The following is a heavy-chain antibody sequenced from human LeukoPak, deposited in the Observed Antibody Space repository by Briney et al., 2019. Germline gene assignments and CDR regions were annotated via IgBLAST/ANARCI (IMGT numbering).Heavy chain of an antibody. CDR2: IYHSGST. D-gene: IGHD4-11*01. CDR3: ARAGYSKEDWFDP. J-gene: IGHJ5*02. CDR1: GGSISSGGDS. Sequence: PSQTLSLTCAVSGGSISSGGDSWSWIRQPPGKGLEWIGYIYHSGSTYYNPSLKSRVTISVDRSKNQFSLKLSSVTAADTAVYYCARAGYSKEDWFDPWGQGTLVTVSS. V-gene: IGHV4-30-2*01.